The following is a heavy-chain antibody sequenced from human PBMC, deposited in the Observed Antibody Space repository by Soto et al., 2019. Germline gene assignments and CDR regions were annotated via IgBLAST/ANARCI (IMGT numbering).Heavy chain of an antibody. V-gene: IGHV4-34*02. CDR1: GGSFNAYY. Sequence: QVQLQQWGAGLLRPSETLSLTCAVYGGSFNAYYWTWIRQPPGKGLEWIGEINHQTNTPYNPSLESSVTVSVDTSKNQFSLRLKSVTAADTALYYCARGEWMIRGADYYYYMGVWGKGTTVTVSS. D-gene: IGHD3-10*01. J-gene: IGHJ6*03. CDR2: INHQTNT. CDR3: ARGEWMIRGADYYYYMGV.